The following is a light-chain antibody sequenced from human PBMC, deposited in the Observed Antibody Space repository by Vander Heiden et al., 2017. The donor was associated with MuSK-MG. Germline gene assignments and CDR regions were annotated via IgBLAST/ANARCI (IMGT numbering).Light chain of an antibody. V-gene: IGLV1-40*01. CDR2: DNS. Sequence: QSVLTQPPPVSRAPGQRVTISCTGSSSNIGADKDVHWYQQLPGKAPKLLIYDNSKRPSGVPDRFSGSKSGNSASLAITGLQAEDEADYYCQSYDSSLSEVFGTGTKVTVL. CDR3: QSYDSSLSEV. CDR1: SSNIGADKD. J-gene: IGLJ1*01.